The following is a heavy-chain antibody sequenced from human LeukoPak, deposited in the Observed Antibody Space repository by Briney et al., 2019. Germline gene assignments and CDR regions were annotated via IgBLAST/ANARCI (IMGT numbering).Heavy chain of an antibody. J-gene: IGHJ3*02. D-gene: IGHD4-17*01. CDR3: ARAYYGDYRNDAFDI. CDR2: ISAYNGNT. CDR1: GYTFTSYG. Sequence: ASVKVSCKASGYTFTSYGISWVRQAPGQGLEWMGWISAYNGNTNYAQKLQGRVTMTTDTSTSTAYMELRSLRPDDTAVYYCARAYYGDYRNDAFDIWGQGTMVTVSS. V-gene: IGHV1-18*01.